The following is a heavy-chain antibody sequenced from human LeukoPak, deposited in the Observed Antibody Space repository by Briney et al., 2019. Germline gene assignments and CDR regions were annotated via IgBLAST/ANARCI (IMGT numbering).Heavy chain of an antibody. CDR3: ARGTNYYYFDY. D-gene: IGHD3-10*01. V-gene: IGHV3-64*01. J-gene: IGHJ4*02. CDR2: ISSNGGNT. CDR1: GFTFSSYA. Sequence: GGSLRLSCAASGFTFSSYAMHWVRQAPGKGLEYVSAISSNGGNTYYANSVKGRFTISRDNSKNTLYLQMGSLRAEDMAVYYCARGTNYYYFDYWGQGTLVTVSS.